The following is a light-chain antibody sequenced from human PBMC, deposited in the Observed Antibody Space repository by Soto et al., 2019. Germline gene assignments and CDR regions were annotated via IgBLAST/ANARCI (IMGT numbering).Light chain of an antibody. CDR1: SSDVGGYNY. CDR2: DVS. Sequence: QSVLTQPASVSGSPGQSITISCTGTSSDVGGYNYVSWYQQHPGKAPKLMIYDVSNRPSGVSNRFSGSKSGNTASLTISGLQAEDEADYYCSSYTGSSTLYVFGTGTEVTVL. V-gene: IGLV2-14*01. J-gene: IGLJ1*01. CDR3: SSYTGSSTLYV.